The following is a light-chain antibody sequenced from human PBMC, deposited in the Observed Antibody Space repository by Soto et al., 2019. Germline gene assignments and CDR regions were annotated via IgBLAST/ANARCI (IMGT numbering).Light chain of an antibody. CDR2: KAS. J-gene: IGKJ4*01. CDR3: LHYSTYPLT. Sequence: DIHMTQSPSTLSASVGDRVTITCRASQSISGWLAWYQQKPGKAPKLLLYKASTLESGVPSRFSGSGSGTEFTLTISSLQPDDFASYYCLHYSTYPLTFGGGTKVDNK. CDR1: QSISGW. V-gene: IGKV1-5*03.